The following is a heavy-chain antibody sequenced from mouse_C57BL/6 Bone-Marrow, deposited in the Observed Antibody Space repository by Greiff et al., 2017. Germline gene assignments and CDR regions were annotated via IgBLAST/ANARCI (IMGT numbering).Heavy chain of an antibody. V-gene: IGHV1-55*01. Sequence: QVQLQQPGAGLVKPGASVKMSCKASGYTFTSYWITWVKQRPGQGLEWIGDIYPGSGSTNYNEKFKSKATLTVDTSSSTAYMQLSSLTSEDSAVYYCARPPANWEVDYWGQGTTLTVSS. CDR3: ARPPANWEVDY. D-gene: IGHD4-1*01. CDR1: GYTFTSYW. J-gene: IGHJ2*01. CDR2: IYPGSGST.